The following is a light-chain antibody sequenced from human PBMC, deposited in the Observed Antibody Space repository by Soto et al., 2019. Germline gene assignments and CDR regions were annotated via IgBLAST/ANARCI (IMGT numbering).Light chain of an antibody. CDR3: ATWDDSLNGVV. V-gene: IGLV1-44*01. CDR2: SND. CDR1: SSNIGTNT. J-gene: IGLJ2*01. Sequence: QSVLTQRPSASGTPGQRVSISCSGGSSNIGTNTVNWYQHLPGTAPKLLIFSNDERPSGVPDRFSGSKSGTSASLAISGLQSDDEADYYCATWDDSLNGVVFGGGTKLTVL.